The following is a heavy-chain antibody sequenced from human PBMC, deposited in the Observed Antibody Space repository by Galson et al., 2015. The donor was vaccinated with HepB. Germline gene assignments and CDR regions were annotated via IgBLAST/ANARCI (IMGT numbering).Heavy chain of an antibody. CDR2: IYPGDSDT. CDR1: GYSFTSYW. J-gene: IGHJ4*02. V-gene: IGHV5-51*01. CDR3: ARPSEQQLVRVGFDY. Sequence: QSGAEVIKPGESLKISCKGSGYSFTSYWIGWVRQMPGKGLEWMGIIYPGDSDTRYSPSFQGQVTISADKSISTAYLQWSSLKASDTAMYYCARPSEQQLVRVGFDYWGQGTLVTVSS. D-gene: IGHD6-13*01.